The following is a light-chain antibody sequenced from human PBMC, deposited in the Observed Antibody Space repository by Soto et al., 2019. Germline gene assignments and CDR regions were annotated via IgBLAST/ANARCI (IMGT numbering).Light chain of an antibody. Sequence: EIVLTQSPGTLSLSPGERATLSCRASQSVSSSYLAWYQQKPGQAPSLLIYGASSRATGIPDRFSGSGSGTDFTLPISRLEREDVAVYYCQQYGSSPTFGQGTNVEIK. CDR2: GAS. CDR1: QSVSSSY. J-gene: IGKJ1*01. V-gene: IGKV3-20*01. CDR3: QQYGSSPT.